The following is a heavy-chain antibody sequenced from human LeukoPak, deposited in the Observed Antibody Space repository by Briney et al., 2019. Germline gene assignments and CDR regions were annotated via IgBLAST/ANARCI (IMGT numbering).Heavy chain of an antibody. J-gene: IGHJ6*03. CDR1: GYTFTSYD. Sequence: ASVKVSCKASGYTFTSYDINWVRQATRQGLEWMGWMNPNSGNTGYAQKLQGRVTMTKNTSITTAYMELNSLRSEDTAVYYCARALSWTTDSYYYMDVWGKGTTVTVSS. CDR3: ARALSWTTDSYYYMDV. V-gene: IGHV1-8*01. CDR2: MNPNSGNT. D-gene: IGHD3/OR15-3a*01.